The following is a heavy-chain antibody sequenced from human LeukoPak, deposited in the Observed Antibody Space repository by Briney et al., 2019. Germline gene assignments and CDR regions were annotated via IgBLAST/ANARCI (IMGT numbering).Heavy chain of an antibody. CDR2: IYTSGST. J-gene: IGHJ4*02. CDR3: ARVSYDSSGHSFDY. CDR1: GGSINSCSYY. Sequence: SQTLSLTCTVSGGSINSCSYYWSWIRQPAGKGLEWIGRIYTSGSTNYNPSLKSRVTISLDTSKNQFSLKLSSVTAADTAVYYCARVSYDSSGHSFDYWGQGTLVTVSS. V-gene: IGHV4-61*02. D-gene: IGHD3-22*01.